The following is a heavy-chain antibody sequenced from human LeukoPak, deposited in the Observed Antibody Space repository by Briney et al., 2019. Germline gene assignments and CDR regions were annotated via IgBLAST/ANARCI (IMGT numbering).Heavy chain of an antibody. CDR3: ARGGYYYGSGSYISDC. D-gene: IGHD3-10*01. Sequence: SETLSLTCAVYGGSFSGYYWSWIRQPPGKGLEWIGEINHSGSTNYNPSLKSRVTISVDTSKNQFSLKLSSVTAADTAVYYCARGGYYYGSGSYISDCWGQGTLVTVSS. CDR2: INHSGST. V-gene: IGHV4-34*01. CDR1: GGSFSGYY. J-gene: IGHJ4*02.